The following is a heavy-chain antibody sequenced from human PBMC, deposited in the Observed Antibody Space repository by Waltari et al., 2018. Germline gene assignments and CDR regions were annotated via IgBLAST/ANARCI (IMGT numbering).Heavy chain of an antibody. V-gene: IGHV3-13*01. J-gene: IGHJ4*01. Sequence: EVQLVESGGGLVQPGGSLRLSCAASGFALSSYDMHWARQATGKGLEGVSSIGTADDTYHSGSVKGRFTISRENAKNSLHLQMNALRAEDTAVYYCARGGTVTDFDYWGHGTLVIVSS. CDR2: IGTADDT. D-gene: IGHD4-17*01. CDR1: GFALSSYD. CDR3: ARGGTVTDFDY.